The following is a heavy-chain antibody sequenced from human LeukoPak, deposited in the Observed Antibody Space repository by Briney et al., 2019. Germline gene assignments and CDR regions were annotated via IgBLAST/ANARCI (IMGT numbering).Heavy chain of an antibody. D-gene: IGHD3-10*02. CDR3: ARLGVRDYYYYYGMDV. V-gene: IGHV4-59*01. Sequence: SETLSLTCTVSGGSINNYYWSWIRQPPGKGLEWIVYIYYSGSTNYNPSLKSRVTISIYTSKNQFSLKLSSVTAADTAVYYCARLGVRDYYYYYGMDVWGQGTTVTVSS. CDR1: GGSINNYY. J-gene: IGHJ6*02. CDR2: IYYSGST.